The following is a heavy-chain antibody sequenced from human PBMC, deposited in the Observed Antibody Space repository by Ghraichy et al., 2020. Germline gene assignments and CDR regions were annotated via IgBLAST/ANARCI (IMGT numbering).Heavy chain of an antibody. Sequence: SETLSLTCTVSGGSISSYYWSWIRQPPGKGLEWIGYIYYSGSTNYNPSLKSRVTISVDTSKNQFSLKLSSVTAADTAVYYCAGDSGYDPYFDSWGQGTLVTVSS. CDR3: AGDSGYDPYFDS. V-gene: IGHV4-59*01. CDR2: IYYSGST. CDR1: GGSISSYY. D-gene: IGHD5-12*01. J-gene: IGHJ4*02.